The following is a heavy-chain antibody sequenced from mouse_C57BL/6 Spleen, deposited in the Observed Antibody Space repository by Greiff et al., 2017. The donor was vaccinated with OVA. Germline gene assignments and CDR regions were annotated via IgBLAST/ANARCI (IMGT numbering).Heavy chain of an antibody. J-gene: IGHJ4*01. Sequence: EVQLQQSVAELVRPGASVKLSCTASGFNIKNTYMHWVKQRPEQGLEWIGRIDPANGNTKYAPKFQGKATITADTASNTSYLQLSSLTSEDTALYYCARTSITTVVATHYYYAMDYWGQGTSVTVSS. V-gene: IGHV14-3*01. CDR3: ARTSITTVVATHYYYAMDY. CDR1: GFNIKNTY. CDR2: IDPANGNT. D-gene: IGHD1-1*01.